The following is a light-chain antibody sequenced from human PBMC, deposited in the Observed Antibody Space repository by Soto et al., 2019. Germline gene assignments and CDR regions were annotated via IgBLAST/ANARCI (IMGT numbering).Light chain of an antibody. J-gene: IGKJ1*01. CDR1: LSVGSN. V-gene: IGKV3-15*01. Sequence: ETVMTQSPATLSVSPGERATLSCRASLSVGSNLAWYQQRPGQAPRLLIYGASTRATGIPVRFSGSGSGTEFTLTISSLQSEDFGFYYCQHYNNWPRTFGQGTKVEIK. CDR3: QHYNNWPRT. CDR2: GAS.